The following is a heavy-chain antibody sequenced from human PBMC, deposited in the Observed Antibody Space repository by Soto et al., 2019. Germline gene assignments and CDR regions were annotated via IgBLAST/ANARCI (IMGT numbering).Heavy chain of an antibody. Sequence: SETLSLTCTVSGGSISSYYWSWIRQPPGKGLEWIGFILYSGSTNYNPSLKGRVTMSVDTSKNQFSLKLTSVNTADTAIYYCTRGGDPYKTGHWGQGTLVTVSS. CDR3: TRGGDPYKTGH. CDR1: GGSISSYY. CDR2: ILYSGST. J-gene: IGHJ4*02. D-gene: IGHD2-21*01. V-gene: IGHV4-59*01.